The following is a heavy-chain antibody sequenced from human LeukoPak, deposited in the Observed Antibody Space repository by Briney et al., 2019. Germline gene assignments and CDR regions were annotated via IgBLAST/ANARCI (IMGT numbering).Heavy chain of an antibody. J-gene: IGHJ3*02. CDR1: GGSIRSYY. D-gene: IGHD2-2*01. CDR2: IIFGGST. Sequence: SETLSLTCTVSGGSIRSYYWSWIRQPPGKGPEWIGYIIFGGSTNYNPSLRNRVSISVDTSKNQFSLKLSSVTAADTAVYYCARVVDGLDAFDIWGQGTMVTVSS. CDR3: ARVVDGLDAFDI. V-gene: IGHV4-59*01.